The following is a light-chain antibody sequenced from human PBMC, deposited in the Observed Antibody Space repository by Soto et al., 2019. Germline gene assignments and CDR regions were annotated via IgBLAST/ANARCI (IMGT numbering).Light chain of an antibody. V-gene: IGLV2-14*01. CDR2: EVS. CDR1: SSDVGRYNY. Sequence: SALTQPASVSGSPGQSITISCTGTSSDVGRYNYVSWYQQHPGKAPKLMIYEVSNRPSGGSNRFSASKSGNTASLTISGLQAEDEADYYCTSYTSSTTWVFGGGTQLTVL. J-gene: IGLJ7*01. CDR3: TSYTSSTTWV.